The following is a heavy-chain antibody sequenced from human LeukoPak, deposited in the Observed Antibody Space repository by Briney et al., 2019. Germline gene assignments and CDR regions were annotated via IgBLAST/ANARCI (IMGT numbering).Heavy chain of an antibody. CDR3: ARDQDTAMLDY. CDR1: GFTVSSNY. Sequence: GGSLRLSCAASGFTVSSNYMGWVRQAPGKGLEWVSVIYSGGSTYYADSVKGRFTISRDNSKNTLYLQMNSLRAEDTAVYYCARDQDTAMLDYWGQGTLVTVSS. CDR2: IYSGGST. D-gene: IGHD5-18*01. V-gene: IGHV3-66*01. J-gene: IGHJ4*02.